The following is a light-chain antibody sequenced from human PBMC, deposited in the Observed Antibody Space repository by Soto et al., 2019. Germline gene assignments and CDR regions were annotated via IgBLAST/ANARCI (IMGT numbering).Light chain of an antibody. CDR3: SSYKSTNTPVV. Sequence: QSALTQPASVSGSPGQSITIPCTGTSSDVGSHNTVSWYQQHSGKAPKLMIYDVTNRPSGVSYRFSGSKSGNTASLTISGLQAEDEADYYCSSYKSTNTPVVFGGGTKLTVL. J-gene: IGLJ2*01. CDR1: SSDVGSHNT. V-gene: IGLV2-14*01. CDR2: DVT.